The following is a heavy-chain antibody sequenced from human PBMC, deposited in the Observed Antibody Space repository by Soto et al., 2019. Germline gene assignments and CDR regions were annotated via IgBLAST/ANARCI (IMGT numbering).Heavy chain of an antibody. CDR3: ARETYSSGWYYWFDP. V-gene: IGHV4-59*01. J-gene: IGHJ5*02. CDR1: GGSISTYY. D-gene: IGHD6-19*01. Sequence: QVQLQELGPGLVKPSETLSLTCTVSGGSISTYYWSWIRQPPGKGLEWIGYIYYSGSTNYNPSLKSRVTISLDTSKNQFSLRLSSVTAADTAVYYCARETYSSGWYYWFDPWGQGTLVTVSS. CDR2: IYYSGST.